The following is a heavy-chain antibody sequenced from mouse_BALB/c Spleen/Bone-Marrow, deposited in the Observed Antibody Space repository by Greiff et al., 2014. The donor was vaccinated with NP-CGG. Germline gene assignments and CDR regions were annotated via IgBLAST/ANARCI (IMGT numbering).Heavy chain of an antibody. V-gene: IGHV1-77*01. CDR1: GFTFTDYV. J-gene: IGHJ4*01. CDR3: APGYAMDY. CDR2: IYPGSGST. Sequence: VKLQESGPELAKPGASVKMSCKASGFTFTDYVINWVKQRTGQGLEWIGEIYPGSGSTYYIERFKGKATLTADKSSNTAYMQLSSLTSEDSAVYFCAPGYAMDYWGQGTSVTVSS.